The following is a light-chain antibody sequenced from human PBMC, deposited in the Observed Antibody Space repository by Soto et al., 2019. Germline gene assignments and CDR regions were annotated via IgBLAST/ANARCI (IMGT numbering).Light chain of an antibody. CDR2: GAS. J-gene: IGKJ1*01. Sequence: EIVLTQSPGTLSLSPGERATLSCRASQSVSSTYLAWYQQKPGQAPRLLIYGASNRATGIPDRFSGSGSGTDFTLTISRLEPEDFPVYYCQQYGGSRWTFGQRTRVDI. CDR1: QSVSSTY. V-gene: IGKV3-20*01. CDR3: QQYGGSRWT.